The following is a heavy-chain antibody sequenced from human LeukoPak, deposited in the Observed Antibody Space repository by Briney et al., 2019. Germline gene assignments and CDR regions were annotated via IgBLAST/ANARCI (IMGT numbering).Heavy chain of an antibody. CDR3: ARASGWEAFDY. V-gene: IGHV3-21*01. CDR2: ISSSSSYI. CDR1: GITFSSYS. J-gene: IGHJ4*02. D-gene: IGHD3-22*01. Sequence: GESLKISCEASGITFSSYSMNWLRQAPGKGLEWVSSISSSSSYIYYADSVKGRFTISRDNAKNSLYLQMNNLRAEDTAVYYCARASGWEAFDYWGQGALVTVSS.